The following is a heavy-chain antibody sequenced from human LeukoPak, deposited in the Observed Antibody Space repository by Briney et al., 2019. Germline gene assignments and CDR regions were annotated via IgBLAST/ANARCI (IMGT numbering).Heavy chain of an antibody. V-gene: IGHV4-34*01. D-gene: IGHD6-19*01. CDR1: GGSFSGYY. J-gene: IGHJ4*02. CDR2: INHSGST. Sequence: QPSETLSLTCAVSGGSFSGYYWSWIRQPPGKGLEWIGEINHSGSTNYNPSLKSRVTISVDTSKNQFSLKLSSVTAADTAVYYCARGLGYSSGWFGNNYFDYWGQGTLVTVSS. CDR3: ARGLGYSSGWFGNNYFDY.